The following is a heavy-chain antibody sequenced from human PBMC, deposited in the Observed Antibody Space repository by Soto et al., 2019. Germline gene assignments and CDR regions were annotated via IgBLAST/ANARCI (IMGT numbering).Heavy chain of an antibody. Sequence: SETLSLTCTVSGGSISSGGYYWSWIRQHPGKGLEWIGYIYYSGSTYYNPSLKSRVTISVDTSKNQFSLKLSSVTAADTAVYYCARGLRRQGGMDVWGQGTTVTVSS. J-gene: IGHJ6*02. V-gene: IGHV4-31*03. CDR2: IYYSGST. CDR3: ARGLRRQGGMDV. CDR1: GGSISSGGYY.